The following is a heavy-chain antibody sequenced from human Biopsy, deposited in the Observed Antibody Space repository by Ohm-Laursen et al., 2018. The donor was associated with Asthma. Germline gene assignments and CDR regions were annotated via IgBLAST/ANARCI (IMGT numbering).Heavy chain of an antibody. CDR3: ARTTYGDDGFDP. CDR1: GGSISSGDYY. J-gene: IGHJ5*02. V-gene: IGHV4-30-4*01. CDR2: KYNRGST. D-gene: IGHD4-17*01. Sequence: SETLSLTCTVTGGSISSGDYYCVWIRQPPGKVLEWIGYKYNRGSTHYNPSLKSRVILSVDTSKNQFSLSLTSVTAADTAVYYCARTTYGDDGFDPWGQGTLVTVSS.